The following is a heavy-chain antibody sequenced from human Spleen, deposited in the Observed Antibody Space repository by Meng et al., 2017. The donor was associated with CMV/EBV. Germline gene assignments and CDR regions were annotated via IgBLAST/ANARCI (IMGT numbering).Heavy chain of an antibody. CDR2: INGGGDSR. CDR3: AKGAAVGEYYYYGMDV. D-gene: IGHD3-10*01. Sequence: GESLKISCAASGFTFTSHDMSWVRQAPGKGLEWVSAINGGGDSRYYIDSVKGRFTISRDNSKNTLYLQMNSLRAEDTAVYYCAKGAAVGEYYYYGMDVWGQGTTVTVSS. J-gene: IGHJ6*02. V-gene: IGHV3-23*01. CDR1: GFTFTSHD.